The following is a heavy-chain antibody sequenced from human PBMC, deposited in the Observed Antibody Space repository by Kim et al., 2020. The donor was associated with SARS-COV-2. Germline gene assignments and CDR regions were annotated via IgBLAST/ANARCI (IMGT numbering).Heavy chain of an antibody. CDR1: GFTFSSYW. CDR2: IKQDGSEK. Sequence: GGSLRLSCAASGFTFSSYWMSWVRQAPGKGLEWVANIKQDGSEKYYVDSVKGRFTISRDNAKNSLYLQMNSLRAEDTAVYYCARGVGYYDSSGYYYYYYYGMDVWGQGTTVTVSS. V-gene: IGHV3-7*01. CDR3: ARGVGYYDSSGYYYYYYYGMDV. J-gene: IGHJ6*02. D-gene: IGHD3-22*01.